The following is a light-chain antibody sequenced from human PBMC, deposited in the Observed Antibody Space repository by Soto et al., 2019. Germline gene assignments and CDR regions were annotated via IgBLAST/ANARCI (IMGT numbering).Light chain of an antibody. CDR1: QTINNW. CDR3: QQYGTYST. J-gene: IGKJ2*01. V-gene: IGKV1-5*03. CDR2: KAS. Sequence: DIQMTQSPSTLSASAGDRVTITCRASQTINNWLAWYQQKPGKPPKLLIYKASNLESGVPSRFSGSGSGTEFTLTISSLQPDDSGTYYCQQYGTYSTFGQGTKLEIK.